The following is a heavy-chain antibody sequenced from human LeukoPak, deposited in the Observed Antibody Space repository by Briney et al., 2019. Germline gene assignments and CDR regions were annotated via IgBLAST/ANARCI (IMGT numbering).Heavy chain of an antibody. CDR2: IKQDGSEK. J-gene: IGHJ4*02. V-gene: IGHV3-7*01. CDR3: ATTHTQWLLSN. Sequence: GGSLRLSCAASGFTFSSYWMHWVRQAPGKGLEWVANIKQDGSEKYYVDSVKGRFTISRDNPKNSLYLQMNSLRAEDTAVYYCATTHTQWLLSNWGQGTLVTVSS. CDR1: GFTFSSYW. D-gene: IGHD6-19*01.